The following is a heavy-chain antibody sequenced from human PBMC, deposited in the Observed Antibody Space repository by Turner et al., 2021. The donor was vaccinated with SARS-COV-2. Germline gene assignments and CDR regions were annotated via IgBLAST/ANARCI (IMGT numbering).Heavy chain of an antibody. J-gene: IGHJ3*02. CDR2: IYYSGNT. D-gene: IGHD5-12*01. CDR3: ARHQWLRGAFDI. Sequence: QVQLQASGPGLVKPSETLSLTGTVSGGSIRSYFWSCIRQPPGKVLEWIGYIYYSGNTNYNPSLKSRVTISVDTSKNQFSLKLSSVTAADTAVYFCARHQWLRGAFDIWGQGTMFTVSS. CDR1: GGSIRSYF. V-gene: IGHV4-59*08.